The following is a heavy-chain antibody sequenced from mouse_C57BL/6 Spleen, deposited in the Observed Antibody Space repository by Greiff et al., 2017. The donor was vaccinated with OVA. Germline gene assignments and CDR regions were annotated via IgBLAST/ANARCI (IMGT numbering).Heavy chain of an antibody. D-gene: IGHD2-1*01. CDR1: GYTFTSYW. J-gene: IGHJ4*01. CDR3: ARRDGNYGAMDY. V-gene: IGHV1-59*01. CDR2: IDPSDSYT. Sequence: VQLQQPGAELVRPGTSVKLSCKASGYTFTSYWMHWVKQRPGQGLEWIGVIDPSDSYTNYNQKFKGKATLTVDTSSSTAYMQLSSLTSEDSAVYYCARRDGNYGAMDYWGQGTSVTVSS.